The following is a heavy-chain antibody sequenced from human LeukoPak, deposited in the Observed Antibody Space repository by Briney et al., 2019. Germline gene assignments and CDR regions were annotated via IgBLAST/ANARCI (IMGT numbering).Heavy chain of an antibody. CDR2: ISSGSSFI. Sequence: GGPLRLSFPASGFTSSGYSRNGVRQPPGKGRGWVSSISSGSSFIYYADSVKGRFTVSRDNAKNSLYLQMNSLRAEDTAVYYCARDQGGERWFDPWGQGTLVTVSS. D-gene: IGHD1-26*01. J-gene: IGHJ5*02. CDR1: GFTSSGYS. CDR3: ARDQGGERWFDP. V-gene: IGHV3-21*01.